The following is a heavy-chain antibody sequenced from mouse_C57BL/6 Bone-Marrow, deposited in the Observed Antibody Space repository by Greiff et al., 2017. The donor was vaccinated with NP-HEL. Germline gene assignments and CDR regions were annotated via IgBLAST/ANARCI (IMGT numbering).Heavy chain of an antibody. CDR1: GYTFTDYY. CDR3: ESATYYDYDGAMDF. CDR2: INPDNGGN. J-gene: IGHJ4*01. V-gene: IGHV1-26*01. Sequence: EVQLQQSGPELVKPGASVKISCKASGYTFTDYYMNWVKQSHGKSLEWIGDINPDNGGNSYNQKFKGKATLTVDTSSSTAYMELRSLTSEDSAVXYFESATYYDYDGAMDFWGQGTSVTVSS. D-gene: IGHD2-4*01.